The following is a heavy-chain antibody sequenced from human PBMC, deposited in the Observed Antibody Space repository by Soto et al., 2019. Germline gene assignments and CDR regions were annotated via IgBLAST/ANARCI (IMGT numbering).Heavy chain of an antibody. D-gene: IGHD3-22*01. CDR3: ARVGSASLMVVVIADH. Sequence: EVQVVESGGALVKPVRSLRLSCTTSGFTFGDYAMSWFRQAPGKGLEWVGFIRSKGYGGTTQYAASVKGRFTISRDDSESIAYLQMDSLKNEDTALYYCARVGSASLMVVVIADHWGQGTQVTVSS. J-gene: IGHJ4*02. CDR2: IRSKGYGGTT. V-gene: IGHV3-49*05. CDR1: GFTFGDYA.